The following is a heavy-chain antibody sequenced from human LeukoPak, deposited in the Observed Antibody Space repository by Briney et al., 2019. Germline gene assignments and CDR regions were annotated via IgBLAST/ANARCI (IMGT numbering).Heavy chain of an antibody. D-gene: IGHD2-21*01. Sequence: GGSLRLSSTASGFTFSSYSLNWVRQAPGKGLEWVSSISSSSSYIYYADSVKGRFTISRDNAKNSLYLQMNSLRAEDTAVYYCARDSLAGRSIPRIPFDYWGQGTLVTVSS. V-gene: IGHV3-21*01. CDR2: ISSSSSYI. CDR3: ARDSLAGRSIPRIPFDY. CDR1: GFTFSSYS. J-gene: IGHJ4*02.